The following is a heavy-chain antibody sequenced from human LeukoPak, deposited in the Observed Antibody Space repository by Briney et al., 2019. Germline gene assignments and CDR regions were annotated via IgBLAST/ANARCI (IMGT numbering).Heavy chain of an antibody. CDR2: IREDGDAQ. CDR1: GFSFRHYG. V-gene: IGHV3-30*02. Sequence: PGGSLRLSCAASGFSFRHYGMYWVRQAPGKGLEWVSFIREDGDAQYYADSVKGRFTISRDNAKNSLYLQMNSLRAEDTAVYYCARSHPRNYYGSGSYGDYYYGMDVWGQGTTVTVSS. J-gene: IGHJ6*02. D-gene: IGHD3-10*01. CDR3: ARSHPRNYYGSGSYGDYYYGMDV.